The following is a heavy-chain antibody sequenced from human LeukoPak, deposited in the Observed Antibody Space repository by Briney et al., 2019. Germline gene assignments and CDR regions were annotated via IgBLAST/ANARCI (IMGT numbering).Heavy chain of an antibody. Sequence: GGSLRLSCAASGFTFSSYDMHWVRQVTGKGLEWVSDIGTVGDTYYAGSVRGRFTISRENAKNSLYLQMNSLRAGDTAVYYCARVRSGSLGYGMDVWGQGTTVTVSS. CDR2: IGTVGDT. CDR1: GFTFSSYD. J-gene: IGHJ6*02. V-gene: IGHV3-13*01. D-gene: IGHD1-26*01. CDR3: ARVRSGSLGYGMDV.